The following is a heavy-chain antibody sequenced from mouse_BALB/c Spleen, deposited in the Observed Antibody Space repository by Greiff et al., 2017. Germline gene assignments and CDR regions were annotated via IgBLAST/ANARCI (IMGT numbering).Heavy chain of an antibody. CDR1: GFTFSSYA. D-gene: IGHD1-2*01. CDR3: AIITPVAY. V-gene: IGHV5-6-5*01. J-gene: IGHJ3*01. Sequence: EVQGVESGGGLVKPGGSLKLSCAASGFTFSSYAMSWVRQTPEKRLEWVASISSGGSTYYPDSVKGRFTISRDNARNILYLQMSSLRSEDTAMYYCAIITPVAYWGQGTLVTVSA. CDR2: ISSGGST.